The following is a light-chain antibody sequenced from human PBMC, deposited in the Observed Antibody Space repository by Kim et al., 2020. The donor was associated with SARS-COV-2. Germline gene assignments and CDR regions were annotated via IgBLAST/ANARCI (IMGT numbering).Light chain of an antibody. CDR1: SGSIASNY. V-gene: IGLV6-57*03. Sequence: GTTVTISCPRSSGSIASNYVQWYQQRPGSAPTTVIYEDNQRPSGVPDRFSGSIDSSSNSASLTISGLKTEDEADYYCQSYDSSNWVFGGGTKLTVL. J-gene: IGLJ3*02. CDR2: EDN. CDR3: QSYDSSNWV.